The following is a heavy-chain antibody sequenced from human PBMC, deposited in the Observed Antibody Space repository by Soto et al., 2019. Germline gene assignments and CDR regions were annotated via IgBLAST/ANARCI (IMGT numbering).Heavy chain of an antibody. D-gene: IGHD5-18*01. CDR1: GFTFSSYA. CDR2: ISYDGSNK. J-gene: IGHJ4*02. CDR3: ARGYSYTDY. V-gene: IGHV3-30-3*01. Sequence: GGSLRLSCAASGFTFSSYAMHWVRQAPGKGLEWVAVISYDGSNKYYADSVKGRFTISRDNSKNTLYLQMNSLRAEDTAVYYSARGYSYTDYWGQGTLVTVSS.